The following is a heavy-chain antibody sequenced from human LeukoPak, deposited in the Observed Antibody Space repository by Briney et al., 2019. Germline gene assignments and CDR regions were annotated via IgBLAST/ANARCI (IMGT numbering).Heavy chain of an antibody. CDR3: ARDYDVSSVDGYNYDAFDI. Sequence: GGSLRLPCAASGFTFSSYSMNWVRQAPGKGLEWVSSISSSSNYIYYADSVKGRFTISRDNAKNSLYLQMNSLRAEDTAVYYCARDYDVSSVDGYNYDAFDIWGQGTMVTVSS. J-gene: IGHJ3*02. D-gene: IGHD5-24*01. V-gene: IGHV3-21*01. CDR2: ISSSSNYI. CDR1: GFTFSSYS.